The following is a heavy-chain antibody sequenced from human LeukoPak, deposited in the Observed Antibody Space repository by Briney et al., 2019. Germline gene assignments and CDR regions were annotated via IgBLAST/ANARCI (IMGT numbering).Heavy chain of an antibody. CDR1: GVSFSNYY. CDR2: INHSGST. D-gene: IGHD3-3*01. J-gene: IGHJ6*02. V-gene: IGHV4-34*01. CDR3: ARGNGWSGLAGMDV. Sequence: SETLSLTCAVYGVSFSNYYWSWIRQPPGKGLEWIGEINHSGSTNYNPSFKSRVTISVDTSKNQFSLKLSSVTAADTAVYYCARGNGWSGLAGMDVWGQGTTVTVSS.